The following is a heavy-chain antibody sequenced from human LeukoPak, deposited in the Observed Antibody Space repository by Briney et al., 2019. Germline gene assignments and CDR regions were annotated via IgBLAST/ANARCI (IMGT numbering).Heavy chain of an antibody. V-gene: IGHV1-2*06. CDR3: ARENIPVAGTLPDY. CDR2: INPNSGGT. D-gene: IGHD6-19*01. CDR1: GYTFTGYY. J-gene: IGHJ4*01. Sequence: ASVKVSCKASGYTFTGYYMHWVRQGPGQGLEWMGRINPNSGGTNYAQKFQGRVTMTRDTSISTAYMELSRLRSDDTAVYYCARENIPVAGTLPDYWGHGTLVTVSS.